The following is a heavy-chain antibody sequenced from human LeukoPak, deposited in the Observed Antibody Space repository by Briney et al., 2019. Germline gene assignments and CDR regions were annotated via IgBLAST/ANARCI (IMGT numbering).Heavy chain of an antibody. CDR2: IKLDGTTK. J-gene: IGHJ4*02. D-gene: IGHD2-15*01. V-gene: IGHV3-7*01. Sequence: GGSLRLSCTASGINFSNYWMSWVRQAPGKGLEWVANIKLDGTTKDYVDSVKGRFTISRDNSKNTLYLQMNSLRAEDTAVYYCAKDLRVALRIFDYWGQGTLVTVSS. CDR3: AKDLRVALRIFDY. CDR1: GINFSNYW.